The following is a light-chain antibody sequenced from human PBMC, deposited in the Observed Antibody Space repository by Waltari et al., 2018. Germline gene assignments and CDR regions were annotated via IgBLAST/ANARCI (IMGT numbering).Light chain of an antibody. V-gene: IGLV3-27*01. CDR1: TLAKKY. CDR2: EDS. Sequence: SYELTQPSSVSVSPGQTAKILCSGDTLAKKYARWFQQKPGQAPLLLIYEDSERPSEIPGRFSGSSSGTTVTLTITGAHVDDEADYYCFSAADNNWVFGGGTKLTVL. J-gene: IGLJ3*02. CDR3: FSAADNNWV.